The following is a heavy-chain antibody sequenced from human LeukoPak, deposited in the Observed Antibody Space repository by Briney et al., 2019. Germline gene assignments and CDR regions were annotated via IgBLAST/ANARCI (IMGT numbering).Heavy chain of an antibody. CDR2: ISYDGSNK. J-gene: IGHJ6*02. V-gene: IGHV3-30*18. CDR1: GFTFSSYG. CDR3: AKDKDDYYYGMDV. Sequence: GRSLRLSCAASGFTFSSYGMHWVRLAPGKGLEWVAVISYDGSNKYYADSVKGRFTISRDNSKNTLYLQMNSLRAEDTAVYYCAKDKDDYYYGMDVWGQGTTVTVSS.